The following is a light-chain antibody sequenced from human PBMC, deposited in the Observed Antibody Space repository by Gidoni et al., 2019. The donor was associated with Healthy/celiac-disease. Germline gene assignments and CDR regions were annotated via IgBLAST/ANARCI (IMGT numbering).Light chain of an antibody. CDR3: QQSYSTPPT. V-gene: IGKV1-39*01. J-gene: IGKJ2*01. CDR2: AAS. Sequence: DIQRTQSPSSLSASVGDRVTITCRASQSISSYLNWYQQKPGKAPKLLIYAASSLQSGVPSRFSGSGSVTDFTLTISSLQPEDFATYYCQQSYSTPPTFGQGTKLEIK. CDR1: QSISSY.